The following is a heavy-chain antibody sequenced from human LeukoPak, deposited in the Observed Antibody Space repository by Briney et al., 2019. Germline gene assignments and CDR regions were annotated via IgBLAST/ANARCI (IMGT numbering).Heavy chain of an antibody. CDR1: GGSISSYY. V-gene: IGHV4-59*01. CDR2: IYYSGST. Sequence: KASETLSLTCTVSGGSISSYYWSWIRQPPGKGLEWIGYIYYSGSTNYNPSLKSRVTISVDTSKNQFSLKLSSVTAADTAVYYCARELLWFGELSSYFDYWGQGTLVTVSS. D-gene: IGHD3-10*01. J-gene: IGHJ4*02. CDR3: ARELLWFGELSSYFDY.